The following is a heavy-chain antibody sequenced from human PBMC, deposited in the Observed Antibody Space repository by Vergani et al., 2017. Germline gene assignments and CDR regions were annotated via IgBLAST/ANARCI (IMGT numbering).Heavy chain of an antibody. D-gene: IGHD5-24*01. CDR1: GFSLSTSGMR. J-gene: IGHJ4*02. V-gene: IGHV2-70*04. CDR3: ARTTIGEDGYSSWDFDY. Sequence: QVTLKESGPALVKPTQTLTLTCTFSGFSLSTSGMRVSWIRQPPGKALEWLARIDWDDDKFYSTSLKTRLTISKDTSKNQVVLTMTNMDPVDTATYYCARTTIGEDGYSSWDFDYWGQGTLVTVSS. CDR2: IDWDDDK.